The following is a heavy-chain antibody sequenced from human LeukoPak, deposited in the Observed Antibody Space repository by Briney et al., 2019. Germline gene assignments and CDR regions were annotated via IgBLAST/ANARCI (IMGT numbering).Heavy chain of an antibody. CDR1: GYTFTGYY. V-gene: IGHV7-4-1*02. CDR3: ARDYTLTIGTTTYFQH. CDR2: IETNTGNP. D-gene: IGHD1-1*01. J-gene: IGHJ1*01. Sequence: ASVKVSCKASGYTFTGYYMHWVRQAPGQGLELMGWIETNTGNPTYAQGFTGRFVFSLDTSVSTAYLQISSLKAEDTAVYYCARDYTLTIGTTTYFQHWGQGTLVTVSS.